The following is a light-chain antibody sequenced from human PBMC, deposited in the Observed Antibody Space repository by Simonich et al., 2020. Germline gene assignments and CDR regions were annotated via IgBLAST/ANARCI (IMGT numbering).Light chain of an antibody. V-gene: IGKV4-1*01. CDR1: QSVLYSSNNKNY. CDR3: QQYYSTPWT. CDR2: WAS. J-gene: IGKJ1*01. Sequence: DIVMTQSPDSLAVSLCERATINCKSSQSVLYSSNNKNYLAWYQQKPGQPPKLLIYWASTRESWVPDRFSGSGSGTDFTLTIISLQAEDVAVYYCQQYYSTPWTFGQGTKVEIK.